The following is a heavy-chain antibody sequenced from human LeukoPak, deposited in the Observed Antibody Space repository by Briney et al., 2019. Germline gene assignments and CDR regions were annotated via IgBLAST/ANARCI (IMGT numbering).Heavy chain of an antibody. D-gene: IGHD3-3*01. J-gene: IGHJ5*02. CDR3: ARGSPYYDFWSGYT. V-gene: IGHV1-8*01. Sequence: ASVKVSCKASGYTFTSYDINWVRQATGQGLEWMGWMNPNSGNTGYAQKFQGRVTMTRNTSISTAYMELSSLRSEDTAVYYCARGSPYYDFWSGYTWGQGTLVTVSS. CDR1: GYTFTSYD. CDR2: MNPNSGNT.